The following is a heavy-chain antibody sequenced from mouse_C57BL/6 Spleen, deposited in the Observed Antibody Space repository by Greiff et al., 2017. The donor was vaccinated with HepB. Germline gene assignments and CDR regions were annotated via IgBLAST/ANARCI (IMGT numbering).Heavy chain of an antibody. Sequence: QVQLQQPGAELVKPGASVKLSCKASGYTFTGYSIHWVKQRPGQGLEWIGWIYPGSGSTKYNEKFKGKATLTVDKSSSTAYMQLSSLTSEDSAVYYCARQDGDDGGWFDYWGQGTTLTVSS. CDR1: GYTFTGYS. V-gene: IGHV1-55*01. J-gene: IGHJ2*01. CDR3: ARQDGDDGGWFDY. D-gene: IGHD1-1*01. CDR2: IYPGSGST.